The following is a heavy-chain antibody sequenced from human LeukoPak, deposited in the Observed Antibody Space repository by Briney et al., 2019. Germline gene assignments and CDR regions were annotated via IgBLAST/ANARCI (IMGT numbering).Heavy chain of an antibody. V-gene: IGHV3-21*01. J-gene: IGHJ4*02. D-gene: IGHD3-10*01. CDR3: ARASMVRGIPASFDY. CDR1: GFTFSSYG. CDR2: ISGSSTYI. Sequence: GGSLRLSCAASGFTFSSYGMNWVRQAPGKGLEWVSSISGSSTYIYYADSLKGRFTIPRDNAKNSLYLQMNSLRAEDTAVYYCARASMVRGIPASFDYWGQGTLVTVSS.